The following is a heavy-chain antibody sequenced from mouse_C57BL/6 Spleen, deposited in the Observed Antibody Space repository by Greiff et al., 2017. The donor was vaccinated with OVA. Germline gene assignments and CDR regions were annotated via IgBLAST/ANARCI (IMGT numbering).Heavy chain of an antibody. CDR1: GYTFTDYN. Sequence: EVQLQQSGPELVMPGASVKMSCKASGYTFTDYNMHWVKQSHGKSLEWIGYINPNNGGTSYNQKFKGKATLTVNKSSSTAYMELRSLTSEDSAVYYCARKDSSGPWFAYWGQGTLVTVSA. CDR2: INPNNGGT. J-gene: IGHJ3*01. D-gene: IGHD3-2*02. CDR3: ARKDSSGPWFAY. V-gene: IGHV1-22*01.